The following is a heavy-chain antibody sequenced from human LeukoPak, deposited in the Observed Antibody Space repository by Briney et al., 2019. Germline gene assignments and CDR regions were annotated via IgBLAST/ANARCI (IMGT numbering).Heavy chain of an antibody. CDR3: ASEGAAASVYMDV. CDR1: GFTFSSYS. D-gene: IGHD6-13*01. Sequence: PGGSLRLSCAASGFTFSSYSMNWVRQAPGKGLEWASSISSSSSYIYYADSVKGRFTISRDNAKNSLYLQMNSLRAEDTAVYYCASEGAAASVYMDVWGKGTTVTVSS. J-gene: IGHJ6*03. V-gene: IGHV3-21*01. CDR2: ISSSSSYI.